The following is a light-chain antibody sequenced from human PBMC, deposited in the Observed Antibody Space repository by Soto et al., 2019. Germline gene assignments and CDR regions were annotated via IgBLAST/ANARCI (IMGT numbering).Light chain of an antibody. J-gene: IGLJ1*01. CDR3: AAWDDSLSGRV. Sequence: QSVLTQPPSASGTPGQRVTISCSGSSSNIGSNYVYWYQQLPGTAPKLLLYSNNQRPSGVPDRFSGSKSGTSASLAISGLRSEDEADYYCAAWDDSLSGRVFGTGTKLTVL. CDR1: SSNIGSNY. CDR2: SNN. V-gene: IGLV1-47*02.